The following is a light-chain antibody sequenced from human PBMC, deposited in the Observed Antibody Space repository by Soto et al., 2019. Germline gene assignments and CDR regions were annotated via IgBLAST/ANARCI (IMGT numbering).Light chain of an antibody. J-gene: IGKJ1*01. Sequence: EIVLTQSPGTLSLSPGERATLSCRASQDVVRSQLAWYQQKPGQAPRLLIYGASTRATGIPDRFSGSGSGTDFTLTISRVEPEDFAVFYCQYYATSPRTFGQGTKMEIK. V-gene: IGKV3-20*01. CDR1: QDVVRSQ. CDR2: GAS. CDR3: QYYATSPRT.